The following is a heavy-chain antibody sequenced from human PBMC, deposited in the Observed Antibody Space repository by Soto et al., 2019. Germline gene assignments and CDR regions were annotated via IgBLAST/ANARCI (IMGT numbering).Heavy chain of an antibody. Sequence: ASVKVSCKASGGTFSSYAISWVRQAPGQGLEWMGGIIPIFGTANYAQKFQGRVTITADESTSTAYMELSSLRSEDTAVYYCARDRESTTYYYDSSGYPDAFDIWGQGTMVTV. CDR3: ARDRESTTYYYDSSGYPDAFDI. CDR2: IIPIFGTA. CDR1: GGTFSSYA. V-gene: IGHV1-69*13. J-gene: IGHJ3*02. D-gene: IGHD3-22*01.